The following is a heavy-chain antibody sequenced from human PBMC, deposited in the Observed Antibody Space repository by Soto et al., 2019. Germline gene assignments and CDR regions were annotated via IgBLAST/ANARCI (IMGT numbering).Heavy chain of an antibody. V-gene: IGHV3-30-3*01. J-gene: IGHJ6*02. Sequence: GGSLRLSCAASGFTFNSYAMHWVRQAPGKGLEWVAVISYDGSNKYYADSVKGRFTISRDNSKNTLYLQMNSLRAEDTAVYYCARDLAYSGYDVNTDYYGMDVWGQGTTVTVSS. CDR2: ISYDGSNK. CDR1: GFTFNSYA. CDR3: ARDLAYSGYDVNTDYYGMDV. D-gene: IGHD5-12*01.